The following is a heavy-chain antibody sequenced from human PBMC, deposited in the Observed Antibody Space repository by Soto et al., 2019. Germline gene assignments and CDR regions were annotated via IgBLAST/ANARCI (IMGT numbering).Heavy chain of an antibody. CDR1: GDSIYTYS. D-gene: IGHD1-26*01. J-gene: IGHJ4*02. CDR3: ATIVGAKGY. Sequence: SETLSLTCTVSGDSIYTYSWTCLRQTAGKGLEWIGQIYSSGSANYNPSLKSRVSMSVDTSKNQFSLKLNSVTAADTAVYYCATIVGAKGYGGQGALVTVAS. V-gene: IGHV4-4*07. CDR2: IYSSGSA.